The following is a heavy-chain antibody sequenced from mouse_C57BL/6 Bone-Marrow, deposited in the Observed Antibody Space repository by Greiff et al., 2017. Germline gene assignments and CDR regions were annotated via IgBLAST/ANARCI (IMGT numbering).Heavy chain of an antibody. J-gene: IGHJ2*01. CDR2: INPGSGGT. CDR1: GYAFTNYL. D-gene: IGHD2-2*01. CDR3: ARKRRVTLDY. V-gene: IGHV1-54*01. Sequence: QVQLKQSGAELVRPGTSVKVSCKASGYAFTNYLIEWVKQRPGQGLEWIGVINPGSGGTNYNEKFKGKATLTADKSSSTAYMQLSSLTSEDSAVYFCARKRRVTLDYWGQGTTLTVSS.